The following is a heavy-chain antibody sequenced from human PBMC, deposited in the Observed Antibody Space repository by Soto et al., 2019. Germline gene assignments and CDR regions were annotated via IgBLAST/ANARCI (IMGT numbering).Heavy chain of an antibody. CDR3: AXDLGSSYYDSSGNFPSDS. CDR1: GFTFSSYA. D-gene: IGHD3-22*01. J-gene: IGHJ4*02. V-gene: IGHV3-23*01. Sequence: GGSLRLSCAASGFTFSSYAMSWVRQAPGKGLEWVSVISGSGGSTYYAASVKGRFTISRDNSQNTLNLQMNSLRADDTAVYYCAXDLGSSYYDSSGNFPSDSWGQGTLVTV. CDR2: ISGSGGST.